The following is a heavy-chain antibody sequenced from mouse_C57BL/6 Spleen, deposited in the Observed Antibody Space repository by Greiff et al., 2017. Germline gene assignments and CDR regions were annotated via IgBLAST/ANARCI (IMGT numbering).Heavy chain of an antibody. CDR1: GYTFTSYW. V-gene: IGHV1-61*01. CDR3: ARYSPRTYYAMDY. J-gene: IGHJ4*01. Sequence: QVQLQQPGAELVRPGSSVKLSCKASGYTFTSYWMDWVKQRPGQGLEWIGNIYPSDSETHYNQKFKDKATLTVDKSSSTAYMQLSSLPSEDSAVYYCARYSPRTYYAMDYWGQGASVTVSS. CDR2: IYPSDSET.